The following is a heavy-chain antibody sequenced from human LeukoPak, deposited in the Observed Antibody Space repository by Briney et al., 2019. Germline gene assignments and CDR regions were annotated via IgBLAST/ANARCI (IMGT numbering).Heavy chain of an antibody. CDR1: GFTFKIYS. CDR3: IRIRAWEHQCGMDV. D-gene: IGHD1-26*01. V-gene: IGHV3-21*01. CDR2: ISSSSSHM. Sequence: GGSLRLSCAASGFTFKIYSMNWVRQAPGKGLEWVSSISSSSSHMYYADSVKGRFTISRDNAKNSLYLQMNTLRAEDTAVYYCIRIRAWEHQCGMDVWGQGTTVTVSS. J-gene: IGHJ6*02.